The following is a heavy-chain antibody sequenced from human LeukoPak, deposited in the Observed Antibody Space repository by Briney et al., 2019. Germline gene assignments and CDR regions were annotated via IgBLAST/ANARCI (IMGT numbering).Heavy chain of an antibody. V-gene: IGHV3-48*03. CDR1: GFTFSSYE. J-gene: IGHJ4*02. CDR2: ISSSGSTI. Sequence: PGGSLRLSCAASGFTFSSYEMNWVRQAPGKGLEWVSYISSSGSTIYYADSVKGRFTISRDNAKNSLYLQMNSLRAEDTAVYYCGREDIVVVPAAPDYWGQGTLVTVSS. CDR3: GREDIVVVPAAPDY. D-gene: IGHD2-2*01.